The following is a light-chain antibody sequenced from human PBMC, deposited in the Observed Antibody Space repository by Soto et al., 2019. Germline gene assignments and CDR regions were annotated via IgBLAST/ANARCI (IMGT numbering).Light chain of an antibody. CDR2: DVS. CDR1: SSDVGGYNY. J-gene: IGLJ7*01. CDR3: SSYSSSSTRV. Sequence: QSALTQPASVSGSPGQSITISCTGTSSDVGGYNYVSWYQQHPGKAPKLIIYDVSNRPSGLSNRFSGSKSGNTASLTISGLQAADEADYYCSSYSSSSTRVFGGGTQLTVL. V-gene: IGLV2-14*01.